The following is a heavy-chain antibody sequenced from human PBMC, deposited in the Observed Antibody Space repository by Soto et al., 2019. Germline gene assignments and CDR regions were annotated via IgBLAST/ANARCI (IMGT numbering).Heavy chain of an antibody. CDR3: AKVDKEWELLRYYYYYYGMDV. CDR2: ISDDGSNK. CDR1: GFTFSRHT. V-gene: IGHV3-30-3*01. J-gene: IGHJ6*02. Sequence: GGSLRLSCAASGFTFSRHTMHWVRQAPGKGLEWVAAISDDGSNKYYADSVKGRFTISRDNSKNTLYLQMNSLRAEDTAVYYCAKVDKEWELLRYYYYYYGMDVWGQGTTVTVSS. D-gene: IGHD1-26*01.